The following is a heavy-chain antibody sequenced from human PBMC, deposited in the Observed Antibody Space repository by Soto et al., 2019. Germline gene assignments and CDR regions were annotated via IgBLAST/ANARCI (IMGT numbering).Heavy chain of an antibody. Sequence: SETLSLTCTVSGGPISSYYWSWIRQPAGKGLEWIGRIYTSGSTNYNPSLKSRVTMSVDTSKNQFSLKLSSVTAADTAVYYCARDHYYDSSGYYDYYYYYGMDVWGQGTTVTVSS. CDR3: ARDHYYDSSGYYDYYYYYGMDV. CDR2: IYTSGST. D-gene: IGHD3-22*01. J-gene: IGHJ6*02. V-gene: IGHV4-4*07. CDR1: GGPISSYY.